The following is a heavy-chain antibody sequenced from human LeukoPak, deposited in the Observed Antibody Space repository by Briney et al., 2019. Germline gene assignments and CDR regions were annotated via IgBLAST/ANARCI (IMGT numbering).Heavy chain of an antibody. CDR3: AMKGKYYDFWSGYYSSSEHTLHGMDV. J-gene: IGHJ6*02. CDR2: ISYDGSNK. D-gene: IGHD3-3*01. Sequence: GRSLRLSCAASGFTFSSYGMHWVRQAPGKGLEWVAVISYDGSNKYYADSVKGRFTISRDNSKNTLYLQMNSLRAEDTAVYYCAMKGKYYDFWSGYYSSSEHTLHGMDVWGQGTTVTVSS. CDR1: GFTFSSYG. V-gene: IGHV3-30*03.